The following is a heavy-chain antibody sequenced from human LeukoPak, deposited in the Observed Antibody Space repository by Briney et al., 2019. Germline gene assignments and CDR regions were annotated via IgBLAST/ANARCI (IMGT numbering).Heavy chain of an antibody. J-gene: IGHJ1*01. CDR3: ARDRRQWLVLLYVQH. CDR2: ISYDGSNK. Sequence: GRSLRLSCAASGFTFSSYAMHWVRQAPGKGLEWVAVISYDGSNKYYADSVKGRFTISRDNSKNTLYLQMNSLRAEDTAVYYCARDRRQWLVLLYVQHWGQGTLVTVSS. CDR1: GFTFSSYA. D-gene: IGHD6-19*01. V-gene: IGHV3-30*04.